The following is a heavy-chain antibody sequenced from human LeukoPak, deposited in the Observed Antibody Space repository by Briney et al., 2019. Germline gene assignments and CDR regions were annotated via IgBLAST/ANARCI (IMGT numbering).Heavy chain of an antibody. J-gene: IGHJ3*02. V-gene: IGHV1-2*02. Sequence: GASVKVSCKASGYTFTGYYMHWVRQAPGQGLEWMGWINPNSGGTNYAQKFQGRVTMTRDTSISTAYMELSRLRSDDTAVYYCARGTVLRYFDWLLWHDAFDIWGQGTMVTVSS. CDR2: INPNSGGT. CDR3: ARGTVLRYFDWLLWHDAFDI. CDR1: GYTFTGYY. D-gene: IGHD3-9*01.